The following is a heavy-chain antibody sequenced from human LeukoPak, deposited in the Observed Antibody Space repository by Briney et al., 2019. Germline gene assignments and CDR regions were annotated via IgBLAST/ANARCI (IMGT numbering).Heavy chain of an antibody. CDR3: AREAVVRGAIYYFDY. Sequence: SRTLSLTCTVSGGSISSGDYYWSWIRQPPGKGLEWIGYIYYSGSTYYNPSLKSRVTISVDTSKNQFSLKLSSVTAADTAVYYCAREAVVRGAIYYFDYWGQGTLVTVSS. CDR2: IYYSGST. J-gene: IGHJ4*02. D-gene: IGHD3-10*01. CDR1: GGSISSGDYY. V-gene: IGHV4-30-4*01.